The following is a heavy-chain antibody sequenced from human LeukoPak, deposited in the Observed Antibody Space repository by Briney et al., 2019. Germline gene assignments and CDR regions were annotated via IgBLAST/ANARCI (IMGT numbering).Heavy chain of an antibody. CDR2: IYSSGST. CDR1: GGSISSYY. CDR3: ARGYRELGY. V-gene: IGHV4-59*08. D-gene: IGHD1-26*01. Sequence: SETLSLTCTVSGGSISSYYWSWIRQPPGKGLEWIGYIYSSGSTNYNPSLKSRVTISVDKSKNQFSLNLYSVSVADTAVYYCARGYRELGYWGQGTLVTVSS. J-gene: IGHJ4*02.